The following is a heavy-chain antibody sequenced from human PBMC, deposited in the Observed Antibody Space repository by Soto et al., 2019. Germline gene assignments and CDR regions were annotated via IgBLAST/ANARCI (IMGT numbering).Heavy chain of an antibody. D-gene: IGHD2-21*01. J-gene: IGHJ4*02. Sequence: SETLSLTCTVSGGSISSGDYYWSWIRQPPGKGLEWIGYIYYSGSTYYNPSLKSRVTISVDTSKNQFSLKLSSVTAADTAVYYCARVRRPGAYCGGDCYDDWGQGTLVTVSS. CDR2: IYYSGST. CDR1: GGSISSGDYY. V-gene: IGHV4-30-4*01. CDR3: ARVRRPGAYCGGDCYDD.